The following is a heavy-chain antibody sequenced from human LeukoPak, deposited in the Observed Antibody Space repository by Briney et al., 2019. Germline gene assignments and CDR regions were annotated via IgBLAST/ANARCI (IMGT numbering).Heavy chain of an antibody. CDR1: GFTFSSYG. V-gene: IGHV3-30*02. Sequence: HPGGSLRLSCAASGFTFSSYGMHWVRQAPGKGLEWVAFIRYDGSNKYYADSVKGRFTISRDNSKNTLYLQMNSLRAEDTAVYYCAKDLMRDRWFGESWGQGTLVTVSS. D-gene: IGHD3-10*01. CDR3: AKDLMRDRWFGES. J-gene: IGHJ5*02. CDR2: IRYDGSNK.